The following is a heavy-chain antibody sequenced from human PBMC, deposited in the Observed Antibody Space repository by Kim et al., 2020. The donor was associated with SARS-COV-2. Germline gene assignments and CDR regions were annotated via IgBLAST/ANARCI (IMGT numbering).Heavy chain of an antibody. V-gene: IGHV3-23*01. D-gene: IGHD2-2*01. CDR2: ISGSGGST. CDR1: GFTFSSYA. J-gene: IGHJ6*02. Sequence: GGSLRLSCAASGFTFSSYAMSWVRQAPGKGLEWVSAISGSGGSTDYADSVKGRFTISRDNSKHTLYLQMNSLRAEDTAVYYCAKVSMPAVDYYYGMDVWGQGTPVTVSS. CDR3: AKVSMPAVDYYYGMDV.